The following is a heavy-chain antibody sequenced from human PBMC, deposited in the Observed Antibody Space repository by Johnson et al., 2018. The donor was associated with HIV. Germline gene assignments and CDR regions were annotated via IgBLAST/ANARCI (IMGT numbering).Heavy chain of an antibody. CDR3: AKVRGWSDDTFDI. CDR1: EFTFSRFA. J-gene: IGHJ3*02. Sequence: VQLVESGGGVVRPGRSLRLSCAACEFTFSRFAMHWVRQAPGKGLEWVAVISYDGNNKYYTDSVRGRFTISRDNSKNTLYLQMNSLRAEDTAVYYCAKVRGWSDDTFDIWGQGTMVTVSS. CDR2: ISYDGNNK. V-gene: IGHV3-30-3*01. D-gene: IGHD5-12*01.